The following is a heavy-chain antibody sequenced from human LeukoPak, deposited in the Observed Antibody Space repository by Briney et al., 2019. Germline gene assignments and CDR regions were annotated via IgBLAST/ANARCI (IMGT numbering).Heavy chain of an antibody. J-gene: IGHJ4*02. CDR3: ARADWDTAMIDY. D-gene: IGHD5-18*01. CDR1: GFTFSTYT. Sequence: GGSLRLSCAASGFTFSTYTMNWVRQAPGKGLEWVSSISSSSSYIYYADSVKGRFTISRDNARNSLYLQMNSLRAEDTAVYYCARADWDTAMIDYWGQGTLVTVSS. CDR2: ISSSSSYI. V-gene: IGHV3-21*01.